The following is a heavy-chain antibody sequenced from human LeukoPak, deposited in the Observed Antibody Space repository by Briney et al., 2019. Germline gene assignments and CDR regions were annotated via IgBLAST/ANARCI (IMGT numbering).Heavy chain of an antibody. V-gene: IGHV3-7*01. CDR2: MKPDGSEK. J-gene: IGHJ4*02. D-gene: IGHD2-2*02. Sequence: GGSLRLSCAVSGFTFSSYWMSWVCQAPGKGLEWVANMKPDGSEKYYVDSVKGRFTISRDSSKNSLYLQMNSLRAEDTAVYYCARDPRQSHLVYTTGDYWGQGTLVTVSS. CDR3: ARDPRQSHLVYTTGDY. CDR1: GFTFSSYW.